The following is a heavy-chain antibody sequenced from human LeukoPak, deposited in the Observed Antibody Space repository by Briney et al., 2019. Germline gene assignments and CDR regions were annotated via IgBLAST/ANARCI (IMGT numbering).Heavy chain of an antibody. CDR1: GGSISSSSYY. D-gene: IGHD3-22*01. CDR2: IYYSGST. CDR3: ARHRYYYDSSYNWFDP. J-gene: IGHJ5*02. V-gene: IGHV4-39*01. Sequence: PSETLSLTCTVSGGSISSSSYYWGWIRQPPGKGLEWIGSIYYSGSTYYNPSLKSRVTISVDTSKNQFSLKLSSVTAADTAVYYCARHRYYYDSSYNWFDPWGQGTLVTVSS.